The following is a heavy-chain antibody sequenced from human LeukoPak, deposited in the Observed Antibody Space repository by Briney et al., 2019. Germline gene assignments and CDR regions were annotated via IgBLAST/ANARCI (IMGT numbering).Heavy chain of an antibody. CDR1: GFTISGYA. V-gene: IGHV3-23*01. Sequence: GGTLSLSWAASGFTISGYAMGWVRQAPGQGLEWGSGISGGGGSTYYADSVKGRFTISRDNSKNTLYLQMNSLRAEDTAVYYCAKVSIAPRRYYYYGMDVWGQGTTVTVSS. D-gene: IGHD6-6*01. CDR3: AKVSIAPRRYYYYGMDV. CDR2: ISGGGGST. J-gene: IGHJ6*02.